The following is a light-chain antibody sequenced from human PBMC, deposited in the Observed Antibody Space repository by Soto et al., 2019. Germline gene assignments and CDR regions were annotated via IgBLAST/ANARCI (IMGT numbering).Light chain of an antibody. V-gene: IGKV3-20*01. CDR1: QSISSNY. CDR2: GAS. J-gene: IGKJ3*01. Sequence: EIVLTQSPGTLSLSPGERATLSCRASQSISSNYLAWYQQRPGQAPRLLIFGASYRATGIPDRFSGSGSGIDLPHTISRLEPEDFAVYNCQQYSNSPPEFTFGPGTRVDSK. CDR3: QQYSNSPPEFT.